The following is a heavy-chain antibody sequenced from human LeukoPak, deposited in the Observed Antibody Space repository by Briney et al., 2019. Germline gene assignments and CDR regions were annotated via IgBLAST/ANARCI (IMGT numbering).Heavy chain of an antibody. V-gene: IGHV3-30-3*01. J-gene: IGHJ4*02. CDR1: GFTFSSYA. CDR2: ISYDGSNK. D-gene: IGHD2-15*01. CDR3: ARDRYCSGGSCYSFDY. Sequence: GGSLRLSCSASGFTFSSYAMHWVRQAPGKGLEWVAVISYDGSNKYYADSVKGRFTISRDNSKNTLYLQMNSLRAEDTAVYYCARDRYCSGGSCYSFDYWGQGTLVTVSS.